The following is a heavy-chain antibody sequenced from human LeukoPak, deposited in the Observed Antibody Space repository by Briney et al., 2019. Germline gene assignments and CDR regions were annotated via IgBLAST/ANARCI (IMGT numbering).Heavy chain of an antibody. CDR3: ARAPMGTAALY. D-gene: IGHD2-2*01. CDR2: MNPVSGNA. CDR1: GYTFTNFD. V-gene: IGHV1-8*01. Sequence: GASVKVSCKASGYTFTNFDINWVRQAPGQGLEWMGWMNPVSGNAGSAQKFQGRVTLTRDMSISTAYMELSSLRSVDTAFYYCARAPMGTAALYWGQGTLVTVSS. J-gene: IGHJ4*02.